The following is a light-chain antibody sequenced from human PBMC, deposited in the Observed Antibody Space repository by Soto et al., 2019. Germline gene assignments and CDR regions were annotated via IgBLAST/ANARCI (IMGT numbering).Light chain of an antibody. V-gene: IGKV1D-12*01. CDR3: HQSDTFPAT. J-gene: IGKJ4*01. Sequence: DIQMPQSPSPVSASVGDRVTITCRASQGIRSWLAWYQQKPGKAPKLLIFAASSLQSGVPSRFSGSGSGTEYTLTINNLQPEDFATYDCHQSDTFPATFGGGTKV. CDR2: AAS. CDR1: QGIRSW.